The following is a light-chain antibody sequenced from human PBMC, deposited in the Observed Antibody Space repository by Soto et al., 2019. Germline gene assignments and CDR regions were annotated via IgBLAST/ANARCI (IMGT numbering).Light chain of an antibody. Sequence: DIQMTQSPSSLSESVGDRVTITCRASQSISSYLNWYQQKPGKAPKLLIYAASSLQSGVPSRFSGSGSGTDFTLTSSSLQPEDFATYYCQQSYSTPPTFGQGTRLEIK. V-gene: IGKV1-39*01. J-gene: IGKJ5*01. CDR2: AAS. CDR3: QQSYSTPPT. CDR1: QSISSY.